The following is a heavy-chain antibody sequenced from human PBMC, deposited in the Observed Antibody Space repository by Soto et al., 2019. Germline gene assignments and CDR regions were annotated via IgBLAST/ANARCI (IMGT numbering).Heavy chain of an antibody. V-gene: IGHV3-33*01. J-gene: IGHJ3*02. D-gene: IGHD1-26*01. CDR2: IWYDGNNQ. Sequence: QVQLVESGGGVVLPGRSLRLSCAASGFIFRDYVMHWVRQAPGKGLEWVALIWYDGNNQYYADFLKGRFTISRDNSKNTVDRQMNTLRAEDTAIYYCTIHASGADVYPFEIWDQATRVTVSS. CDR1: GFIFRDYV. CDR3: TIHASGADVYPFEI.